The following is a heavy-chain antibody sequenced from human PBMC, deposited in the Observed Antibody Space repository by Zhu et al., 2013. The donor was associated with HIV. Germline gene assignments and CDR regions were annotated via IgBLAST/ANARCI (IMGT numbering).Heavy chain of an antibody. CDR3: AIRDCSSTSPDLCIAAAGTLDAFDI. D-gene: IGHD2-2*01. CDR1: GYTFTSYG. CDR2: ISAYNGNT. V-gene: IGHV1-18*01. J-gene: IGHJ3*02. Sequence: QVQLVQSGAEVKKPGASVKVSCKASGYTFTSYGISWVRQAPGQGLEWMGWISAYNGNTNYAQKLQGRVTMTTDTSTSTAYMELRSLRSDDTAVYYCAIRDCSSTSPDLCIAAAGTLDAFDIWGQGTMVTVSS.